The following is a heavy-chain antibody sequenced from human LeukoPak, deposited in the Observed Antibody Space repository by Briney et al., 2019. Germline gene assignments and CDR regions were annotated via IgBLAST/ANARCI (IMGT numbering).Heavy chain of an antibody. J-gene: IGHJ4*02. Sequence: SETLSLTCTVSGGSISSSSYYWGWIRQPPGKGLEWIGSIYYSGSTYYNPSLKSRVTISVDTSKNQFTLKLSSVTAADTAVYYCARLDMIVVVTFDYWGQGTLVTVSS. CDR1: GGSISSSSYY. CDR3: ARLDMIVVVTFDY. D-gene: IGHD3-22*01. CDR2: IYYSGST. V-gene: IGHV4-39*01.